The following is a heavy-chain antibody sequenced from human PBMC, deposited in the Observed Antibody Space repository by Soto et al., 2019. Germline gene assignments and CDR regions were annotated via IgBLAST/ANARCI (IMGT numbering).Heavy chain of an antibody. CDR2: ISYDGSNK. CDR1: GFTFSSYA. Sequence: GGSLRLSCAASGFTFSSYAMHWVRQAPGKGLEWVAVISYDGSNKYYADSVKGRFTISRDNSKNTLYLQMNSLRAEDTAVYYCAGALQWDYYGSGSYQYYYYGMDVWGQGTTVTVSS. CDR3: AGALQWDYYGSGSYQYYYYGMDV. V-gene: IGHV3-30-3*01. D-gene: IGHD3-10*01. J-gene: IGHJ6*02.